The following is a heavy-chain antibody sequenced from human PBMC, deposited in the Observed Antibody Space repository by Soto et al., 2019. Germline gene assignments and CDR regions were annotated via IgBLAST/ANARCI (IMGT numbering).Heavy chain of an antibody. V-gene: IGHV4-34*01. CDR1: GGSFSGYY. CDR2: INHSGST. Sequence: SETLSLTCAVYGGSFSGYYWSWIRQPPGKGLEWIGEINHSGSTNYNPSLKSRVTISVDTSKNQFSLKLSSVTAADTAVYYCARVFYYDYVWGSYRPRFETFDYWGQGTLVTVPS. CDR3: ARVFYYDYVWGSYRPRFETFDY. D-gene: IGHD3-16*02. J-gene: IGHJ4*02.